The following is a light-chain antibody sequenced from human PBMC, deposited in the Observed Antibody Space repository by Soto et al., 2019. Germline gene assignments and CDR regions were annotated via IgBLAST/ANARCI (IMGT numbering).Light chain of an antibody. J-gene: IGKJ3*01. CDR2: DAS. CDR1: QSVSSY. CDR3: QQRSNWPPIT. V-gene: IGKV3-11*01. Sequence: EIVLTQSPATLSLSPGERATLSCRASQSVSSYLAWYQQKPGQAPRLLIYDASNRATGIPARFSGSGSGTDFTLTICSLEPEDFAVYYCQQRSNWPPITFGPGTKVDIK.